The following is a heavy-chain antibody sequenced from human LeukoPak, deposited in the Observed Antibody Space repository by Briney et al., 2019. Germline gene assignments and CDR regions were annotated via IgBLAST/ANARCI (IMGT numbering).Heavy chain of an antibody. CDR1: GFTFSSYA. CDR2: ISGSGGTT. CDR3: AKRPSRSSPSCIDY. D-gene: IGHD2-2*01. Sequence: SGGSLRLSCAASGFTFSSYAMSWVRQAPGKGLECFSGISGSGGTTYYADSVKGRFTISRDNSKNTVFLQMNSLRAEDTAIYYCAKRPSRSSPSCIDYWGQGTLVTVSS. V-gene: IGHV3-23*01. J-gene: IGHJ4*02.